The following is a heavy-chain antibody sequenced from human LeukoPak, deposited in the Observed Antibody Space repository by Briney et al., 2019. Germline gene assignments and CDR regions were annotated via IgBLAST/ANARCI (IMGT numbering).Heavy chain of an antibody. D-gene: IGHD2-15*01. V-gene: IGHV3-7*01. CDR3: ARDFGPGSGNVDY. CDR2: IKQDGSEK. Sequence: GGSLRLSCAASGFTFSSYWMSWVRQAPGKGLEWVANIKQDGSEKYYVDSVKGRFTISRDNAKNSLYLQMNSLRAEDTAVYYCARDFGPGSGNVDYWGQGTLVTVSS. CDR1: GFTFSSYW. J-gene: IGHJ4*02.